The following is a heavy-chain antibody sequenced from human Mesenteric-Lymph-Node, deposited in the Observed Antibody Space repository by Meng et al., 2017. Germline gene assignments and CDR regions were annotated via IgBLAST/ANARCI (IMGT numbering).Heavy chain of an antibody. CDR1: GFTFASSA. CDR3: AKDGGVGFTDFDY. J-gene: IGHJ4*02. D-gene: IGHD3-16*01. V-gene: IGHV3-30*01. CDR2: VSSFVNNK. Sequence: GGSLRLSCVASGFTFASSAMHWVRRAPGKGLEWVTVVSSFVNNKYYADSVKGRFTISRDNSKNTLFLEMNSLRPEDTAVYYCAKDGGVGFTDFDYWSQGTLVTVSS.